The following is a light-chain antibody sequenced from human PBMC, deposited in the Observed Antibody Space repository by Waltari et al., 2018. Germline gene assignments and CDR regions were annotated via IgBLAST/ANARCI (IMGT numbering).Light chain of an antibody. CDR2: GAS. J-gene: IGKJ5*01. CDR1: QSVSSN. V-gene: IGKV3-15*01. Sequence: EVVLRQSPATLSVSPGERATLSCRASQSVSSNLAWYQQKPGQAPRLLMYGASTRATGVTARFSGSGSGIDFTLTITNMQSEDFAVYYCQQYNNWPPITFGQGTRLEIK. CDR3: QQYNNWPPIT.